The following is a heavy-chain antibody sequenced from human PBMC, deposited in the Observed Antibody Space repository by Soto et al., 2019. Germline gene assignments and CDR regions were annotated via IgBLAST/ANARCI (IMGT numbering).Heavy chain of an antibody. CDR1: GGTFSSYT. J-gene: IGHJ3*02. V-gene: IGHV1-69*02. D-gene: IGHD5-12*01. CDR2: IIPILGIA. CDR3: AKFSRDGYPRDAFDI. Sequence: QVQLVQSGAEVKKPGSSVKVSCKASGGTFSSYTISWVRQAPGQGLEWMGRIIPILGIANYAQKFQGRVTITADKSTSTAYMELSSLRSEDTAVYYCAKFSRDGYPRDAFDIWGQGTMVTVSS.